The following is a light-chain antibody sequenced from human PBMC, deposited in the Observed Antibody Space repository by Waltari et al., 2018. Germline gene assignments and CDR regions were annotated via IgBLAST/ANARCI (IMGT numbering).Light chain of an antibody. J-gene: IGKJ4*01. CDR1: DSVKNN. V-gene: IGKV1-5*03. CDR3: HQYNTLPLT. Sequence: DVQLTHSPSTLSASVGDRVTITCRASDSVKNNLAWYQHQPGKAPKVLVHMASRLESGVPSRFSGSGYGTEFTLTISSLEPDDFATYYCHQYNTLPLTFGGGTKVEIK. CDR2: MAS.